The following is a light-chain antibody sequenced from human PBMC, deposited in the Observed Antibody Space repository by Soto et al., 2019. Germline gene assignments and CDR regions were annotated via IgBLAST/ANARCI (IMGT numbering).Light chain of an antibody. CDR2: DGN. J-gene: IGLJ3*02. Sequence: QSALTQPRSLSGSPRQSVTVSCTGTRSEVGGYNYVSWYQQHPGKAPKLIMYDGNKRPSGVPDRCSGSKSGNTASLTISGLQADDEADYDCCSYAGSYTQWVLGGGTKVTVL. V-gene: IGLV2-11*01. CDR1: RSEVGGYNY. CDR3: CSYAGSYTQWV.